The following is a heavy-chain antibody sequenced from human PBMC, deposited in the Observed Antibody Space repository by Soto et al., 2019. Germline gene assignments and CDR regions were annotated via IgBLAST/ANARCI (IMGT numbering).Heavy chain of an antibody. CDR2: INHSGST. V-gene: IGHV4-34*01. CDR1: GGSFSGYY. Sequence: SETLSLPCAVYGGSFSGYYWSWIRQPPGKGLEWIGEINHSGSTNYNPSLKSRVTISVDTSKNQFSLKLSSVTAADTAVYYCARGRPYYYYYGMDVWGQGTTVTVSS. J-gene: IGHJ6*02. CDR3: ARGRPYYYYYGMDV.